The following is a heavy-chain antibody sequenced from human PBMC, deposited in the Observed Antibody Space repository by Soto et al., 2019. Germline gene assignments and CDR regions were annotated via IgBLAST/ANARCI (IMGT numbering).Heavy chain of an antibody. Sequence: GGSLRLSCAASGFTVKTNYMNWVRQAPGKGLEWVSVIYSGGSTNYADSVRGRFTISRDNSKNTLYLQMNSLRAEDTAMYYCARYFDAFDIWGQGTMVTVSS. J-gene: IGHJ3*02. CDR2: IYSGGST. V-gene: IGHV3-53*01. CDR3: ARYFDAFDI. CDR1: GFTVKTNY.